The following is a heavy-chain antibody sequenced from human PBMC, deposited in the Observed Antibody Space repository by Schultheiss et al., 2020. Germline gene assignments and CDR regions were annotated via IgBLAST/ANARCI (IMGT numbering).Heavy chain of an antibody. CDR3: ARHYEYCSGGSCYSGWFDP. V-gene: IGHV4-39*01. CDR2: IYYSGST. Sequence: GSLRLSCTVSGGSISSSSYYWGWIRQPPGKGLEWIGSIYYSGSTYYNPSLKSRVTISVDTSKNQFSLKLSSVTAADTAVYYCARHYEYCSGGSCYSGWFDPWGQGTLVTVSS. D-gene: IGHD2-15*01. CDR1: GGSISSSSYY. J-gene: IGHJ5*02.